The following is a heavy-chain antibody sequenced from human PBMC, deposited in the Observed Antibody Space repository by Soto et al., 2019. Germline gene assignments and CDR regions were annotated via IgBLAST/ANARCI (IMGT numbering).Heavy chain of an antibody. V-gene: IGHV1-2*02. Sequence: ASVKVSCKASGYTFTGYYMHWVRQAPGQGLEWMGWINPNSGGTNYAQKFQGRVTMTRDTSISTAYMELSRLRSDDTDVYYCATEDGVVTGYGMDVWGQGTTVTVSS. J-gene: IGHJ6*02. D-gene: IGHD3-3*01. CDR2: INPNSGGT. CDR1: GYTFTGYY. CDR3: ATEDGVVTGYGMDV.